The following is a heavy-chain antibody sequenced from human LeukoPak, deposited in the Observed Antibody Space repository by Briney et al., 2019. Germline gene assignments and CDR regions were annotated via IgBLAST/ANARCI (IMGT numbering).Heavy chain of an antibody. V-gene: IGHV1-18*01. D-gene: IGHD3-10*01. CDR2: VSPYNGNT. CDR3: ARNGRVRRVVKDLFEY. CDR1: GYTFTSYG. J-gene: IGHJ4*02. Sequence: ASVKVSCKASGYTFTSYGISWVRQAPGQGLEWMGRVSPYNGNTYYSQRFQDRVIITKDTSTGTAYMDLRDLRTDDTAMYYCARNGRVRRVVKDLFEYWGQGTLVAVSS.